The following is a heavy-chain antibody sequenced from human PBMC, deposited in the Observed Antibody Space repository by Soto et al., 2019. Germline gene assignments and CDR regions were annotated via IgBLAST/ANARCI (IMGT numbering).Heavy chain of an antibody. D-gene: IGHD6-13*01. CDR2: IYPGDSET. CDR1: GYTFSNFW. Sequence: PGESLKISCHCSGYTFSNFWISWVRQLPWKGLEYMGIIYPGDSETRYSPSFHGKVTISADRSIGTAYLQWSSLEASDSAFYFCARSPRSSPYLDYWGQGALVTVSS. CDR3: ARSPRSSPYLDY. J-gene: IGHJ4*02. V-gene: IGHV5-51*01.